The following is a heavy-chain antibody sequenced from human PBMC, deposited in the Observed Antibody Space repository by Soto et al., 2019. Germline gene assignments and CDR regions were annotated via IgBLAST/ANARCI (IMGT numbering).Heavy chain of an antibody. CDR3: ARGGYCSGGSCYSYYYYGMDV. V-gene: IGHV4-59*12. D-gene: IGHD2-15*01. CDR1: GGSISSYY. CDR2: IYYSGTT. Sequence: SETLSLTCTVSGGSISSYYLSWIRQPPGKGLEWIGYIYYSGTTNYNPSLKSRVTISVDTSKNQFSLKLSSVTAADTAVYYCARGGYCSGGSCYSYYYYGMDVWGQGTTVTVS. J-gene: IGHJ6*02.